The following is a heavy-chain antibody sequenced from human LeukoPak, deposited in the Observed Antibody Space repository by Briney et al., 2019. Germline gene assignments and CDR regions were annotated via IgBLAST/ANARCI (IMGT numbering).Heavy chain of an antibody. J-gene: IGHJ4*02. CDR2: ISSSSSTI. CDR1: GFTFSSYS. V-gene: IGHV3-48*01. CDR3: ARGYYYDSSGYFGIFDY. Sequence: PGGSLRLSCAASGFTFSSYSMNWVRQAPGKGLEWVSYISSSSSTIYYADSVKGRFTISRDNAKNSLYLQMNSLRAEDTAVYYCARGYYYDSSGYFGIFDYWGQGTLVTVSS. D-gene: IGHD3-22*01.